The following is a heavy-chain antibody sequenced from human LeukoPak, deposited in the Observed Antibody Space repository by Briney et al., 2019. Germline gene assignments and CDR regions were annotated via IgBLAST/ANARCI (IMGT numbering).Heavy chain of an antibody. CDR3: ARDMVRDDFDY. Sequence: GGSLRLSCAGGFTFSDYSMNWIRQAPGKGLEWVSSISSSSSYIYYADSVKGRFTISRDNAKNSLYLQMNSLRAEDTAVYYCARDMVRDDFDYWGQGTLVTVSS. D-gene: IGHD3-10*01. V-gene: IGHV3-21*01. CDR1: GFTFSDYS. CDR2: ISSSSSYI. J-gene: IGHJ4*02.